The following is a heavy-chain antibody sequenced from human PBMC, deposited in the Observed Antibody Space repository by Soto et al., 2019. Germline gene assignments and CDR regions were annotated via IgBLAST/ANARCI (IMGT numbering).Heavy chain of an antibody. CDR3: AIEEFEDGRVHLVY. Sequence: QVQVVESGGGVVQPGGSLRLSCAASGFTFSTSAMHWVRQAPGKGLEWMAMISYGGNNKYYADSVKGRFPISRDVSESTQYVQMNSLQTEDTAVYYCAIEEFEDGRVHLVYWGQGTLVSGSS. CDR2: ISYGGNNK. D-gene: IGHD3-10*01. J-gene: IGHJ4*02. V-gene: IGHV3-30-3*01. CDR1: GFTFSTSA.